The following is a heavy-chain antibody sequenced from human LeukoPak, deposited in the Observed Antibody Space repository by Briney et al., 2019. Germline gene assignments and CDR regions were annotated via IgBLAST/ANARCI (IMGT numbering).Heavy chain of an antibody. Sequence: SVKVSCKASGGTFSSYAISWVRQAPGQGLEWMGRIIPIFGIANYAQKFQGRVTITADKSTSTAYRELSSLRSEDTAVYYCASGFVVVTAIRGGDAFDIWGEGTMVTVSS. J-gene: IGHJ3*02. CDR2: IIPIFGIA. V-gene: IGHV1-69*04. CDR3: ASGFVVVTAIRGGDAFDI. D-gene: IGHD2-21*02. CDR1: GGTFSSYA.